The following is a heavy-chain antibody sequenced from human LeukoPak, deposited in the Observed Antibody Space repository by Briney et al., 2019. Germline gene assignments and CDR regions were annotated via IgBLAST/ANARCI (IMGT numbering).Heavy chain of an antibody. CDR1: GGSISSYY. CDR3: ARSLGITGTPYDY. CDR2: IYTSGST. J-gene: IGHJ4*02. V-gene: IGHV4-4*08. D-gene: IGHD1-20*01. Sequence: SETLSLTCTVSGGSISSYYWSWIRQPPGKGLEWIGRIYTSGSTNYNPSLKSRVTISVDTSKNQFSLKLSSVTAADTAVYYCARSLGITGTPYDYWGQGTLVTVSS.